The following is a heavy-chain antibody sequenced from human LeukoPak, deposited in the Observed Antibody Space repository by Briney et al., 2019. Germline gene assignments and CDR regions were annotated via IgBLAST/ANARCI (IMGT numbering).Heavy chain of an antibody. Sequence: GASVKVSCKTSGYTFTRYDINWVRQATGQGLEWMGWVNPNSGNTGYAQKFQGRVTISRDTSISTAYMELSSLRSEDTAVYYCARVDGSADYWGQGTRVTVSS. D-gene: IGHD1-26*01. V-gene: IGHV1-8*03. CDR1: GYTFTRYD. CDR2: VNPNSGNT. J-gene: IGHJ4*02. CDR3: ARVDGSADY.